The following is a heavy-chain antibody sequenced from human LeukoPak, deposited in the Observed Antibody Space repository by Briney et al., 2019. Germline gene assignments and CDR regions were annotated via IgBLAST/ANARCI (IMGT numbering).Heavy chain of an antibody. D-gene: IGHD6-19*01. V-gene: IGHV4-39*07. CDR1: GGSISGSSYY. J-gene: IGHJ6*02. Sequence: ASETLSLTCTVSGGSISGSSYYWGWIRQPPGKGLEWIGSIYYSGSTYYNPSLKSRVTISVDTSKNQFSLKLSSVTAADTAVYYCARSGSSGWPLYYYYYYGMDVWGQGTTVTVSS. CDR3: ARSGSSGWPLYYYYYYGMDV. CDR2: IYYSGST.